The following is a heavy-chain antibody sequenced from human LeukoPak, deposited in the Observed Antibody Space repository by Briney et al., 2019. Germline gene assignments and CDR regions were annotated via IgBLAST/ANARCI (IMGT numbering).Heavy chain of an antibody. V-gene: IGHV3-23*01. CDR1: GFSFSSYA. CDR3: AKVKFYFDN. CDR2: ISHDGGST. J-gene: IGHJ4*02. Sequence: GGSLRLSCAASGFSFSSYAMSWVRQAPGKGLEWVSHISHDGGSTYYADSVKGRFTISRDNSRNTLYLQMSSLKDEDTAIYYCAKVKFYFDNWGQGTLVTVSS.